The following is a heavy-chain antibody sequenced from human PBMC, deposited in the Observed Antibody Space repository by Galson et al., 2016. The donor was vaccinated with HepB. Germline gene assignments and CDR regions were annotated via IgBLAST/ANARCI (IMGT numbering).Heavy chain of an antibody. D-gene: IGHD1-7*01. V-gene: IGHV5-51*01. J-gene: IGHJ4*02. Sequence: QSGAEVKKPGESLKISCKASGYSFTTYWIGWVRQVPGKGLEWVGFIYPGDSDTRYSPSFQGQVTISADRSISTAYLQWSSLKASDTAMYYCARRKNYAPDYWGQGTLVTVSS. CDR2: IYPGDSDT. CDR3: ARRKNYAPDY. CDR1: GYSFTTYW.